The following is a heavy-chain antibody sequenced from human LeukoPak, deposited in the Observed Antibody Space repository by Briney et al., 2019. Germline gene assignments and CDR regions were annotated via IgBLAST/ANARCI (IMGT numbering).Heavy chain of an antibody. D-gene: IGHD1-26*01. Sequence: GGSLRPSCTASGFSFSDYEMDWVRQAPGKGLEWVSYISGDGSTIYYADSVKGRFTISRDNSKNTLYLQMNSLRAEDTAVYYCARDQRGSYCLDYWGQGTLVTVSS. J-gene: IGHJ4*02. V-gene: IGHV3-48*03. CDR2: ISGDGSTI. CDR1: GFSFSDYE. CDR3: ARDQRGSYCLDY.